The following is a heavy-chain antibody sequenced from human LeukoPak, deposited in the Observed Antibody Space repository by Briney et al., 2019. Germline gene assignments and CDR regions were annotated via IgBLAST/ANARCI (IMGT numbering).Heavy chain of an antibody. Sequence: SETLSLTCTVSVGSISSRAHSWGGIRQPPEKGLGGIGTIYHSGTTYYNPSLKSRVTISVDTSRNQFSLRLNSVTAADTAVYSCARQTTGSYQWTFDYWGQGTLVTVSS. V-gene: IGHV4-39*01. J-gene: IGHJ4*02. CDR3: ARQTTGSYQWTFDY. CDR1: VGSISSRAHS. D-gene: IGHD3-10*01. CDR2: IYHSGTT.